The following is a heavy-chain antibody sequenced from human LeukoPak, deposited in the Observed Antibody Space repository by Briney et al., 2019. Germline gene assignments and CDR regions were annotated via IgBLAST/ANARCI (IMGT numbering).Heavy chain of an antibody. D-gene: IGHD2-15*01. V-gene: IGHV3-23*01. Sequence: GGSLSLSCASSRFSFSSYTMSWLRQAQGNGLEWVSAMSSSDEGRYYAASVRGRFTISRDTSTSTMYLQMHSPRATAAAVYYCAKAPVTSCRGAFCYPFDYWGQGTLVTVSS. CDR1: RFSFSSYT. J-gene: IGHJ4*02. CDR2: MSSSDEGR. CDR3: AKAPVTSCRGAFCYPFDY.